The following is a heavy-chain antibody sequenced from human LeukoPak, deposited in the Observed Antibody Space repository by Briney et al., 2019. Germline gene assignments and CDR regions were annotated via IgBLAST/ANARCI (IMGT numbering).Heavy chain of an antibody. V-gene: IGHV4-38-2*02. CDR2: IYHSGST. CDR3: ARDESGSYFCY. J-gene: IGHJ4*02. D-gene: IGHD1-26*01. Sequence: PSETLSLTCTVSGYSISSGYYWGWIRQPPGKGLEWIGGIYHSGSTYYNPSLKSRVTISVDTSKNQFSLKLSSVTAADTAVYYCARDESGSYFCYWGQGTLVTVSS. CDR1: GYSISSGYY.